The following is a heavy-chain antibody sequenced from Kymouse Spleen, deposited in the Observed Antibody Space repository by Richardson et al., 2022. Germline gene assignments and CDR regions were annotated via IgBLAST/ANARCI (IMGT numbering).Heavy chain of an antibody. D-gene: IGHD1-26*01. CDR3: TRREPDYYYGMDV. CDR1: GFTFSGSA. Sequence: EVQLVESGGGLVQPGGSLKLSCAASGFTFSGSAMHWVRQASGKGLEWVGRIRSKANSYATAYAASVKGRFTISRDDSKNTAYLQMNSLKTEDTAVYYCTRREPDYYYGMDVWGQGTTVTVSS. V-gene: IGHV3-73*02. CDR2: IRSKANSYAT. J-gene: IGHJ6*02.